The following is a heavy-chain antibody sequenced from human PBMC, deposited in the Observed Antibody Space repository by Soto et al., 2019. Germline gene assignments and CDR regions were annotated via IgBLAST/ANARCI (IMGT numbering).Heavy chain of an antibody. V-gene: IGHV1-18*01. J-gene: IGHJ5*02. D-gene: IGHD6-6*01. CDR1: GYTFNTYG. CDR3: ARRSIAAPSWFDP. CDR2: ISAYDGKT. Sequence: ASVKVSCKTSGYTFNTYGINWVRQAPGQGLELMGWISAYDGKTTYAEKFQGRVTLTTDTSTSTAYMELRSLRSDDTAIYYCARRSIAAPSWFDPWGQGTLVTVSS.